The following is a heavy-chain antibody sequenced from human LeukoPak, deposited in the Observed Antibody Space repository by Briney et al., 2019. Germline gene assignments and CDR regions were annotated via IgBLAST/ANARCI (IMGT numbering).Heavy chain of an antibody. CDR2: IIPIFGTA. CDR3: AREACSSTSCYYFDY. Sequence: ASVKVSCKASGGTFSSYAISWVRQAPGQGLEWMGGIIPIFGTANYAQKFQGRVTITTDESTSTAYMELSSLRSEDTAVYYCAREACSSTSCYYFDYWGQGTLVTVSS. J-gene: IGHJ4*02. CDR1: GGTFSSYA. V-gene: IGHV1-69*05. D-gene: IGHD2-2*01.